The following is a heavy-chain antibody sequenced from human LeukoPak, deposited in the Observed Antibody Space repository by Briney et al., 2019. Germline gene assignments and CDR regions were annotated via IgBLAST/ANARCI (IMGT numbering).Heavy chain of an antibody. Sequence: SVKVSCKASGGTFSSYAISWVRQAPGQGLEWMGGIIPIFGTANYAQKFQGRVTITADESTSTAYMELSSLRSDDTAVYYCARDRILGYCSGGSCPSFDYWGQGTLVTVSS. V-gene: IGHV1-69*13. CDR3: ARDRILGYCSGGSCPSFDY. CDR1: GGTFSSYA. D-gene: IGHD2-15*01. J-gene: IGHJ4*02. CDR2: IIPIFGTA.